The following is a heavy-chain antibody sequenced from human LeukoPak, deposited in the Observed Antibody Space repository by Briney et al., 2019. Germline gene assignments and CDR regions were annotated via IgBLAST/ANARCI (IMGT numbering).Heavy chain of an antibody. CDR1: GFTFSSYG. D-gene: IGHD2-2*01. J-gene: IGHJ6*03. CDR3: AKDGDCSSTSCYVPLAYYYYYMDV. CDR2: IWYDGSNK. V-gene: IGHV3-30*02. Sequence: GGSLRLSCAASGFTFSSYGMHWVRQAPGKGLQWVAVIWYDGSNKYYADSVKGRFTISRDNSKNTLYLQMNSLRAEDTAVYYCAKDGDCSSTSCYVPLAYYYYYMDVWGKGTTVTVSS.